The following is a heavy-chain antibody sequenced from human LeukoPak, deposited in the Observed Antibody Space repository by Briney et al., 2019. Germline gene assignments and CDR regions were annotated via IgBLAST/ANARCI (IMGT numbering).Heavy chain of an antibody. CDR1: GFTFSSYN. D-gene: IGHD2-15*01. J-gene: IGHJ4*02. Sequence: GGSLRLSCAASGFTFSSYNMNWVRQAPGKGLEWVSSISSSSSYIFYADSVKGRFTISRDNSKNTLYLEMNSLRAEDTAIYYCAKDMDRYCSGGSCYPTDYWGQGALVTVSS. V-gene: IGHV3-21*04. CDR2: ISSSSSYI. CDR3: AKDMDRYCSGGSCYPTDY.